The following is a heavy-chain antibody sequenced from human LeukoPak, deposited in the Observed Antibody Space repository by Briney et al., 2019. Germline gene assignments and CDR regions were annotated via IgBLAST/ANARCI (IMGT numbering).Heavy chain of an antibody. Sequence: GGSLRLSCAASGFTFGSHSMNWVRQAPGKGLEWVSYISSSSSTIYYADSVKGRFTISRDNAKNSLYLQMNSLRAEDTAVYYCARGAYYYEDWGQGTLVTVSS. CDR1: GFTFGSHS. CDR2: ISSSSSTI. D-gene: IGHD3-22*01. CDR3: ARGAYYYED. J-gene: IGHJ4*02. V-gene: IGHV3-48*01.